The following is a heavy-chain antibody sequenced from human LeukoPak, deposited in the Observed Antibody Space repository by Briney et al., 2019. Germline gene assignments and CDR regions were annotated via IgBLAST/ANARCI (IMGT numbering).Heavy chain of an antibody. CDR2: IYDSLST. CDR1: GGSMSTYY. D-gene: IGHD6-13*01. J-gene: IGHJ4*02. Sequence: PSETLSLTSTVSGGSMSTYYWSWIRQPPGKGLEWIGYIYDSLSTDYNPSLKSRVTISVDMSKSQFSLKLTSVTAADTAVYYCARRSWYVDYWGQGTLVTVSS. V-gene: IGHV4-59*01. CDR3: ARRSWYVDY.